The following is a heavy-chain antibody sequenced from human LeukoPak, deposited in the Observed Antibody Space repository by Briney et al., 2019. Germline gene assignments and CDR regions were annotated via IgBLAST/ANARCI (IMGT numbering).Heavy chain of an antibody. V-gene: IGHV4-30-4*08. Sequence: SQTLSLTCTVSGGSISSGDYYWSWIRQPPGKGLEWIGYIYYSGSTYYNPSLKSRVTISVDTSKNQFSLKVSSVTAADTAVYYCARDFPGVGANYYYYYMDVWGKGTTVTVSS. CDR2: IYYSGST. J-gene: IGHJ6*03. CDR1: GGSISSGDYY. D-gene: IGHD1-26*01. CDR3: ARDFPGVGANYYYYYMDV.